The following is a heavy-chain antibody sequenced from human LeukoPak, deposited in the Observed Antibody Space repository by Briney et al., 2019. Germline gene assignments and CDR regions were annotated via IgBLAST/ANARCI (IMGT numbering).Heavy chain of an antibody. CDR3: ARDSSQGYYDSSGYVDY. Sequence: GASVKVSCKASGYTFTSYYMHWVRQAPGQGLEWMGIINPSGGSTSYAQKFQGRVTMTRDTSTSTVYMELSSLRSEDTAVYYCARDSSQGYYDSSGYVDYWGQGTLVTVSS. V-gene: IGHV1-46*01. CDR2: INPSGGST. CDR1: GYTFTSYY. D-gene: IGHD3-22*01. J-gene: IGHJ4*02.